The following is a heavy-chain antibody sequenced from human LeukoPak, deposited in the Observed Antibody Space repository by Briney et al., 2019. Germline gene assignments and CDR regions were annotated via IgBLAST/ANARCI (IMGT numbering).Heavy chain of an antibody. V-gene: IGHV4-39*01. J-gene: IGHJ4*02. CDR2: IYYSGST. CDR1: GGSISSSSYY. D-gene: IGHD6-19*01. CDR3: ARRTVAGTGVFDY. Sequence: KPSETLSLTCTVSGGSISSSSYYWGWIRQPPGKGLEWIGSIYYSGSTYYNPSLKSRVTISVDTSKNQFSLKLSSVTAADTAVYYCARRTVAGTGVFDYWGQGTLVTVSS.